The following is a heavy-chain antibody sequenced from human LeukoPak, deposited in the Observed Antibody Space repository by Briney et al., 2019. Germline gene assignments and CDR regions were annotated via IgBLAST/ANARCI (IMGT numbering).Heavy chain of an antibody. CDR3: ARDLASSGCYDY. CDR1: GVSISSYY. CDR2: IYYSGST. J-gene: IGHJ4*02. D-gene: IGHD6-19*01. Sequence: SETLSLTCTVSGVSISSYYWSWIRQPPGKGLEWIGYIYYSGSTNYNPSLKSRVTISVDTSKNQFSLKLSSVTAADTAVYYCARDLASSGCYDYWGQGTLVTVSS. V-gene: IGHV4-59*13.